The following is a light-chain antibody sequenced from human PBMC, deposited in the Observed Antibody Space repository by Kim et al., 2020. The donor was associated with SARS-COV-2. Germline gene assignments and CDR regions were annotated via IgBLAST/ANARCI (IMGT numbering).Light chain of an antibody. J-gene: IGKJ2*01. CDR2: GAS. V-gene: IGKV3-20*01. Sequence: PGERATLSCMASQSVSSSYLAWYQQKPGQAPRLLIYGASSRATGIPDRFSGSGSGTDFTLTISRLEPEDFAVYYCQQYGSSPPTYTFGQGTKLEI. CDR1: QSVSSSY. CDR3: QQYGSSPPTYT.